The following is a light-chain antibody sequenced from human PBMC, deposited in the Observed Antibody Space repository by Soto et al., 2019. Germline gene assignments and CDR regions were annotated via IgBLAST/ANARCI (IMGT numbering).Light chain of an antibody. CDR2: EVS. J-gene: IGKJ5*01. CDR1: QSFLHITVETF. Sequence: AMTLTPLSLSVASGQPASIVCKSSQSFLHITVETFLFWYLQKPGQSPQLLIYEVSTRVSGVPDRFSGSGSGTDFTLEISRVETGDVGIYYCMQSTQLPPTFGQGTRLEIK. V-gene: IGKV2D-29*02. CDR3: MQSTQLPPT.